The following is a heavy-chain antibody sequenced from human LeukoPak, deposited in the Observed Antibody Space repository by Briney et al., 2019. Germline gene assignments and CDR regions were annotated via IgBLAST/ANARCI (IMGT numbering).Heavy chain of an antibody. CDR1: GGSISSYY. D-gene: IGHD1-26*01. J-gene: IGHJ4*02. V-gene: IGHV4-59*01. CDR2: IYYSGST. Sequence: SETLSLTCTVPGGSISSYYWSWIRQPPGKGLEWIGYIYYSGSTNYNPSLKSRVTISVDTSKNQFSLKLSSVTAADTAVYYCAREGSGSSPLDYWGQGTLVTVSS. CDR3: AREGSGSSPLDY.